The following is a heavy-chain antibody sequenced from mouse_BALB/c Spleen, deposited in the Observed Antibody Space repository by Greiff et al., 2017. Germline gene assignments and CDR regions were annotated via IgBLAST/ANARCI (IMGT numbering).Heavy chain of an antibody. Sequence: EVKLEESGGGLVQPGGSMKLSCVASGFTFSNYWMNWVRQSPEKGLEWVAEIRLKSNNYATHYAESVKGRFTISRDDSKSSVYLQMNNLRAEDTGIYYCTSGYYGNPFDYWGQGTTLTVSS. CDR1: GFTFSNYW. CDR3: TSGYYGNPFDY. CDR2: IRLKSNNYAT. D-gene: IGHD2-1*01. V-gene: IGHV6-6*02. J-gene: IGHJ2*01.